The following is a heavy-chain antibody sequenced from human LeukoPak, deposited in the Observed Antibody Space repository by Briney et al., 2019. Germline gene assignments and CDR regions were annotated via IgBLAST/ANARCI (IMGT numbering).Heavy chain of an antibody. D-gene: IGHD3-10*01. J-gene: IGHJ4*02. CDR1: RFTLSGHW. CDR3: ARSGYYNGYDY. Sequence: GGSLTLSCVASRFTLSGHWMHWVRQVPGKGLMGVSRISSDGSITTYADSVKGRFTISRDIARNTLYLQMNSLTADDTALYYCARSGYYNGYDYWGQGTLVTVSS. CDR2: ISSDGSIT. V-gene: IGHV3-74*03.